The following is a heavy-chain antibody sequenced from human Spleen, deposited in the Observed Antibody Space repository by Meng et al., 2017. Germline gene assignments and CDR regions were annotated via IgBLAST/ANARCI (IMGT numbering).Heavy chain of an antibody. CDR1: GFTVTSNE. V-gene: IGHV3-38-3*01. D-gene: IGHD6-19*01. Sequence: SCAASGFTVTSNEMSWVRQAPGKGLEWVPSICGDSTYYADSGKGRFTISRDTSKNTQYLQMNSLRAEDTAVYYCERDWNLFDYVSGWTGAHWGQGTLVTVSS. CDR2: ICGDST. CDR3: ERDWNLFDYVSGWTGAH. J-gene: IGHJ4*02.